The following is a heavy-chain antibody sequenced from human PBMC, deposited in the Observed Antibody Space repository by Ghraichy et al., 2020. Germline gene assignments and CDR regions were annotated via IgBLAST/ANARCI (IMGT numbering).Heavy chain of an antibody. CDR2: INSKTDGVTK. J-gene: IGHJ4*02. CDR3: TTYWVPYYYGAGMHRNY. CDR1: GFTFNNAW. V-gene: IGHV3-15*01. D-gene: IGHD3-10*01. Sequence: GGSLRLSCAASGFTFNNAWMNWVRQAPGKGLEWVGRINSKTDGVTKDYSAPVKGRFTISRDESKNTLYVQMHSLKTEDTSVYYSTTYWVPYYYGAGMHRNYGGQGTLVTFSS.